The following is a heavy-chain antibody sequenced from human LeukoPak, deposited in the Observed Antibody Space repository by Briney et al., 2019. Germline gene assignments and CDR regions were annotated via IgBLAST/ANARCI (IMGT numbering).Heavy chain of an antibody. CDR2: IRSRTYGGTT. CDR3: SRRCKDGGYVSDF. D-gene: IGHD3-16*01. Sequence: PGGSLRLSCAASGFTFSNYAMTWVRQAPGKGLEWVAFIRSRTYGGTTEYAASVRGRFTISRDDSKTTAYLQMNSLETEDTGVYYCSRRCKDGGYVSDFWGQGTLVTVYS. J-gene: IGHJ4*02. CDR1: GFTFSNYA. V-gene: IGHV3-49*04.